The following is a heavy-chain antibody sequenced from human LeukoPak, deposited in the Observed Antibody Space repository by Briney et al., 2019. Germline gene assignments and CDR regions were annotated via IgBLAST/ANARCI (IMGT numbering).Heavy chain of an antibody. D-gene: IGHD5-12*01. J-gene: IGHJ4*02. CDR1: GYTFTNYA. CDR2: ISAYNGNT. V-gene: IGHV1-18*01. Sequence: ASVKVSCKASGYTFTNYAISWVRQAPGQGLEWVGWISAYNGNTNYAQKLQGRVTMTTDTSTSTVYMDLRSLRSDDTAVYYCARVRNSGFRYVDSWGQGTLVTVSS. CDR3: ARVRNSGFRYVDS.